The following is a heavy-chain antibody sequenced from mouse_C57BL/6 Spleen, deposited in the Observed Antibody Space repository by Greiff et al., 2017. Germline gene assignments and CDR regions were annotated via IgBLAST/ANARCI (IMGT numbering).Heavy chain of an antibody. CDR2: ISGGGGNT. J-gene: IGHJ2*01. D-gene: IGHD3-2*02. V-gene: IGHV5-9*01. Sequence: EVQLVESGGGLVKPGGSLKLSCAASGFTFSSYTMSWVRQTPEKRLEWVATISGGGGNTYYPDSVKGRFTISRDNAKNTLYLQMSSLRSEDTALYYCARHETAQAYYFDYWGQGTTLTVSS. CDR3: ARHETAQAYYFDY. CDR1: GFTFSSYT.